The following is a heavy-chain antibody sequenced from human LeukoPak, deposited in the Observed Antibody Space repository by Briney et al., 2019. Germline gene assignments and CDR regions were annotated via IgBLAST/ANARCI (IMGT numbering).Heavy chain of an antibody. CDR1: GGSFSGYY. V-gene: IGHV4-34*01. CDR3: ARMGVGATADAFDI. D-gene: IGHD1-26*01. Sequence: KPSETLSLTCAVYGGSFSGYYWSWIRQPPGKGLEWIGGINHSGSTNYNPSLKSRVTISVDTSKNQFSLKLSSVTAADTAVYYCARMGVGATADAFDIWGQGTMVTVSS. J-gene: IGHJ3*02. CDR2: INHSGST.